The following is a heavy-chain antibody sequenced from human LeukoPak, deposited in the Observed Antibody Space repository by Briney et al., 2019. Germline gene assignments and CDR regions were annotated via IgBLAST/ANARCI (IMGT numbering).Heavy chain of an antibody. V-gene: IGHV4-61*05. CDR2: IYYSGST. J-gene: IGHJ4*02. Sequence: PSETLSLTCTVSGGSISSTNYYWGWIRQPPGKGLEWIGYIYYSGSTNYNPSLKSRVTISVDTSKNQFSLKLSSVTAADTAVYYCARGSGSSMVFWGQGTLVTVSS. CDR3: ARGSGSSMVF. D-gene: IGHD3-10*01. CDR1: GGSISSTNYY.